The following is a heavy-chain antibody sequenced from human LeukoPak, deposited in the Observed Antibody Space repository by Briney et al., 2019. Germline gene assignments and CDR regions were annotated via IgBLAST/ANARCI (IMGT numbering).Heavy chain of an antibody. CDR3: SRGSSIFWVVARSYMDV. Sequence: PGGSLRLSCAASGFRFSDHYINWVRQAPGKGLEWVGRTRNKAESYKTEYAASVKGRFTISRDDSKKSLYLQMNSLKTEDTAVYYCSRGSSIFWVVARSYMDVWGKGTTVTVSS. CDR2: TRNKAESYKT. V-gene: IGHV3-72*01. CDR1: GFRFSDHY. J-gene: IGHJ6*03. D-gene: IGHD3-3*01.